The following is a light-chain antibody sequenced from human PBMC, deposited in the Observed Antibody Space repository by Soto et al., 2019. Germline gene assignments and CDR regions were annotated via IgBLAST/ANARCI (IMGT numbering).Light chain of an antibody. CDR2: WAS. Sequence: DIVMTQSPDSLAVSLGERATINCKSSQSVLYSSNNKNHLAWYQQKPGQPPKLLIYWASTRESGVPDRFSGSGSGTDFTLTISSLQAEDVAVYYCQQYYSIPFTFGPGNKVDIK. CDR1: QSVLYSSNNKNH. CDR3: QQYYSIPFT. V-gene: IGKV4-1*01. J-gene: IGKJ3*01.